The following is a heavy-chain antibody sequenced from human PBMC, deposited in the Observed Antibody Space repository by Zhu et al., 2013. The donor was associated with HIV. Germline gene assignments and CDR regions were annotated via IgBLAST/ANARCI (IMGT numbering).Heavy chain of an antibody. CDR3: AREKPFRWTYYYDSSGYDYEAGDIDY. J-gene: IGHJ4*02. CDR1: GFTFSTYW. CDR2: INSDGSST. Sequence: EVQLVESGGGLVQPGGSLRLSCAASGFTFSTYWMHWVRQAPGKGLVWVSRINSDGSSTSYADSVKGRFTISRDNAKNTLYLQMNTLRAEDTAVYSCAREKPFRWTYYYDSSGYDYEAGDIDYWGQGTLVTVSS. V-gene: IGHV3-74*01. D-gene: IGHD3-22*01.